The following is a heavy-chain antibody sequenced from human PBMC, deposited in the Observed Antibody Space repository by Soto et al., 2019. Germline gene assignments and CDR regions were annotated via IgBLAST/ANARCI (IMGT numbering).Heavy chain of an antibody. Sequence: PGGSLRLSCAASGFTFSSYAMSWVRQAPGKGLEWVSAISGSGGSTYYADSVKGRFAISRDNSKNTLYLQMNSLRAEDTAVHYCATFPIPGIVGLHWGQGTLVTFSS. CDR3: ATFPIPGIVGLH. CDR1: GFTFSSYA. J-gene: IGHJ4*02. CDR2: ISGSGGST. V-gene: IGHV3-23*01. D-gene: IGHD1-26*01.